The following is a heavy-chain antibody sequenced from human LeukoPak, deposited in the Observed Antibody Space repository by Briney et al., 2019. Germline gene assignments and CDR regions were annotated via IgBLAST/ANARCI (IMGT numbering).Heavy chain of an antibody. CDR3: ARGQLVGATSWFDT. CDR1: GGSISIYY. J-gene: IGHJ5*02. V-gene: IGHV4-59*08. Sequence: SETLSLTCTVTGGSISIYYWTWLRQPPAKGLAWIGNVYYSGSTNYNPSLKSRVTISVDTSKNQFSLKLNSMTAADTAVYYCARGQLVGATSWFDTWGQGTLVTVSS. CDR2: VYYSGST. D-gene: IGHD1-26*01.